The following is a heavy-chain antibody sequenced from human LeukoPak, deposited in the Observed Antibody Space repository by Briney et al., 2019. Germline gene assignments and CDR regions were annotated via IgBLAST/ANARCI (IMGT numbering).Heavy chain of an antibody. D-gene: IGHD5-12*01. Sequence: SETLSLTCAVYGGSFSGYYWSWIRQPPGKGLEWIGEINHSGSTNYNPSLKSRVTISVDTSKNQFSLKLSSVTAADTAVYYCARSKGYSGYGPHYYYMDVWGKGTTVTVSS. CDR1: GGSFSGYY. CDR2: INHSGST. J-gene: IGHJ6*03. V-gene: IGHV4-34*01. CDR3: ARSKGYSGYGPHYYYMDV.